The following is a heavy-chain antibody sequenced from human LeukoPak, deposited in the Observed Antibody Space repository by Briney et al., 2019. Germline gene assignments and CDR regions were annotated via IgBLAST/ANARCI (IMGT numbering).Heavy chain of an antibody. D-gene: IGHD6-19*01. V-gene: IGHV3-74*01. Sequence: GGSLRLSCAASGFTFSSYSMNWVRQAPGKGLVWVSRVNPQGSGTSYTDSVKGRFTISRDNAKDALHLRMDNLRVEDTAVYYCARARWSSTGWFLGYWGQGTLVTVSS. CDR1: GFTFSSYS. CDR2: VNPQGSGT. J-gene: IGHJ4*02. CDR3: ARARWSSTGWFLGY.